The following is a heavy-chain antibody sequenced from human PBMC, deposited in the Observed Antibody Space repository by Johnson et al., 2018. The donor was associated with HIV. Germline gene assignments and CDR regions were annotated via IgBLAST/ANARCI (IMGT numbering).Heavy chain of an antibody. CDR2: IRYDGSNK. J-gene: IGHJ3*02. CDR3: ARVSDDYGGNPAAWGAFDI. CDR1: GFTFSSYG. Sequence: QVHLVESGGGVVQPGGSLRLSCAASGFTFSSYGMHWVRQAPGKGLEWVAFIRYDGSNKYYADSVKGRFTVSRDNSKNAVYLQMNSLGAGDTALYYCARVSDDYGGNPAAWGAFDIWGQGTMVTVSS. V-gene: IGHV3-30*02. D-gene: IGHD4-23*01.